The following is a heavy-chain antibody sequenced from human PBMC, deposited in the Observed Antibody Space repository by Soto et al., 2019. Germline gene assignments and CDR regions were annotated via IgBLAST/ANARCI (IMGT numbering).Heavy chain of an antibody. CDR1: GGSVTASRYY. CDR2: IYYSRST. V-gene: IGHV4-39*01. CDR3: ARREVGTTLDF. D-gene: IGHD2-2*01. Sequence: QPQLQESGPGLVKPSETLSLTCTGSGGSVTASRYYLGWIRQPPGMGLEWIGSIYYSRSTDYNPSLKSRVTISVDTSKNQFSLQLSSVTAADTAMYYCARREVGTTLDFWGLGTLVTVSS. J-gene: IGHJ4*02.